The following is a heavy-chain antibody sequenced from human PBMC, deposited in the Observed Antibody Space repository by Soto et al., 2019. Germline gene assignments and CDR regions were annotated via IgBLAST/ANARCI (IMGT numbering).Heavy chain of an antibody. CDR1: GYTFTSYG. Sequence: QVQRVQSGAEVKKPGASVKVSCKASGYTFTSYGISWVRQAPGQGLEWMGWISAYNGNTNYAQKLQGRVTMTTDTSTSTDYMELRSLRSYDTAGYECEREGWLRTYNWFDPWGQGPLVTVSS. D-gene: IGHD5-12*01. J-gene: IGHJ5*02. CDR2: ISAYNGNT. CDR3: EREGWLRTYNWFDP. V-gene: IGHV1-18*04.